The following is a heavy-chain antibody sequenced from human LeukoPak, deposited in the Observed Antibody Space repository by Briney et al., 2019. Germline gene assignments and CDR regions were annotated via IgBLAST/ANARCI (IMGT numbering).Heavy chain of an antibody. CDR2: IHYSGST. CDR3: ARADGTNYYYYGMDV. D-gene: IGHD2-2*01. J-gene: IGHJ6*02. Sequence: SETLSLTCTVSGGSISGYYRTWIRQSPGKGLEWIGYIHYSGSTNYNPSLKSRVTISLDTSKSQFSLKLSSVTAADTAVYYCARADGTNYYYYGMDVWGQGTTVTVSS. V-gene: IGHV4-59*01. CDR1: GGSISGYY.